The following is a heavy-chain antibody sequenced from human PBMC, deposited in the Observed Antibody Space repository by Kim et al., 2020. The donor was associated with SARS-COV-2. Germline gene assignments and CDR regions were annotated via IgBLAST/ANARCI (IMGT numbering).Heavy chain of an antibody. Sequence: SVKVSCKASGGTFSSYAISWVRQAPGQGLEWMGGIIPIFGTANYAQKFQGRVTITADESTSTAYMELSSLRSEDTAVYYCAIEVAGLNLEGTYYYYYGMDVWGQGTTVTVSS. CDR1: GGTFSSYA. D-gene: IGHD6-19*01. J-gene: IGHJ6*02. CDR3: AIEVAGLNLEGTYYYYYGMDV. CDR2: IIPIFGTA. V-gene: IGHV1-69*13.